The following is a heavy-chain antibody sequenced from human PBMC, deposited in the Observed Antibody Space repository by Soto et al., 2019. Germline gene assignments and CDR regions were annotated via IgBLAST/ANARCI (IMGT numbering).Heavy chain of an antibody. J-gene: IGHJ5*02. CDR2: ISAYNGNT. D-gene: IGHD3-22*01. CDR1: DYTFTSYG. CDR3: ARSNSGYYTWFDP. V-gene: IGHV1-18*01. Sequence: ASVKVSCKASDYTFTSYGISWVRQVPGQGLEWMGWISAYNGNTNYAQKLQGRVTMTTDTSTSTAYMELRSLRSDDTAIYYCARSNSGYYTWFDPWGQGTLVTVSS.